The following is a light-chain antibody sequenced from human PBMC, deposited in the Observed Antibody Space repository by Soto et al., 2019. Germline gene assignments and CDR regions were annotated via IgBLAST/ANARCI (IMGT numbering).Light chain of an antibody. CDR2: SAS. CDR3: QQYGSSPLFT. Sequence: EIVLTQSPGTLSLPPGERATLSCRASQSVSSSYLAWYQQKPGQAPRLLIYSASGRATGIPDRFSGSGSGTDFTLTISRLEPEDFAVYYCQQYGSSPLFTFGPGTKVDIK. V-gene: IGKV3-20*01. J-gene: IGKJ3*01. CDR1: QSVSSSY.